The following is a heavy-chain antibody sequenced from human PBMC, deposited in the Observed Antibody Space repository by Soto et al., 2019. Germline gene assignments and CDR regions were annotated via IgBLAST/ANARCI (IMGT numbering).Heavy chain of an antibody. CDR2: IIPIFGTA. Sequence: SVKVSCKASGGTFSSYAISWVRQAPGQGLEWMGGIIPIFGTANYAQKFQGRVTITADESTSTAYMELSSLRSEDTAVYYCARGRDLMVYAIRVFGMDVPGQRTTVIVSS. CDR3: ARGRDLMVYAIRVFGMDV. D-gene: IGHD2-8*01. CDR1: GGTFSSYA. J-gene: IGHJ6*02. V-gene: IGHV1-69*13.